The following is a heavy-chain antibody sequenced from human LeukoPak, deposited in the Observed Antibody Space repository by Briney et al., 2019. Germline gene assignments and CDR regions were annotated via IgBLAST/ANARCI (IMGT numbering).Heavy chain of an antibody. CDR2: INHSGST. J-gene: IGHJ4*02. V-gene: IGHV4-34*01. Sequence: SETLSLTCAVYGGSFSGYYWSWIRQPPGKGLEWIGEINHSGSTNYNPSLKSRVTISVDTSKNQFSLKLSSVTAADTAVYYCARATRRMVRGVIITPYDYWGQGTLVTVPS. CDR1: GGSFSGYY. D-gene: IGHD3-10*01. CDR3: ARATRRMVRGVIITPYDY.